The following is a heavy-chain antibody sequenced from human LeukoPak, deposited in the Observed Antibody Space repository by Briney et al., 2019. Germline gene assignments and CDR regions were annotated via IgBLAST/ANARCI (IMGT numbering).Heavy chain of an antibody. CDR3: ARCLPILTGQGAFDY. V-gene: IGHV4-39*01. CDR1: GGSISRSAYY. D-gene: IGHD3-9*01. Sequence: SETLSLTCTVSGGSISRSAYYWGWIRQPPGKGLEWIGTIYSTGTTYYSPSLKSRVTISVDTSKNHLSLKLRSATAADTAVYYCARCLPILTGQGAFDYWGQGTLVTVSS. CDR2: IYSTGTT. J-gene: IGHJ4*02.